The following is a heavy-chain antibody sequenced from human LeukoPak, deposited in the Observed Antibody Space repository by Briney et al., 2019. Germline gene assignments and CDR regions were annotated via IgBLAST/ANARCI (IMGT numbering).Heavy chain of an antibody. CDR1: GGSFSGYY. CDR2: INHSGST. V-gene: IGHV4-34*01. J-gene: IGHJ4*02. CDR3: ARARLRYFDWLPWYFDY. D-gene: IGHD3-9*01. Sequence: SETLSLTCAVYGGSFSGYYWSWIRQPPGKGLEWIGEINHSGSTNYNPSLKSRVTISVDTSKNQFSLKLSSVTAADTAVYYCARARLRYFDWLPWYFDYWGQGTLVTVPS.